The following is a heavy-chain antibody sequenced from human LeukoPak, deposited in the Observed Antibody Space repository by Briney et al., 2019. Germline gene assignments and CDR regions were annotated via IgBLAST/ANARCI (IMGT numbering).Heavy chain of an antibody. V-gene: IGHV3-7*03. CDR3: ARESRRITMVRGLDVDV. CDR1: GFTFSSYW. CDR2: IKEDGSQK. Sequence: GGPLRLSCAASGFTFSSYWMHWVRRARGKGLEWVANIKEDGSQKYFVDSVKGRFSISRDNAKNSLYLQMNSLRAEDTAVYYCARESRRITMVRGLDVDVWGKGTTVTVSS. D-gene: IGHD3-10*01. J-gene: IGHJ6*04.